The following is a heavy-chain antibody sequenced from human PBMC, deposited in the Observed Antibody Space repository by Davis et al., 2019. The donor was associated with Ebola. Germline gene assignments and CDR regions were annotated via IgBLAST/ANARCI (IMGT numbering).Heavy chain of an antibody. CDR2: IRDKANNYAT. D-gene: IGHD2-8*02. V-gene: IGHV3-73*01. J-gene: IGHJ4*02. Sequence: LSLTCAASGFTFRESAIHWFRQASGRGLEWVGRIRDKANNYATAYTPSVKGRFTISRDDSKNTAYLQMNGLKIEDTAIYYCSRHTDWGQGTLVTVSS. CDR3: SRHTD. CDR1: GFTFRESA.